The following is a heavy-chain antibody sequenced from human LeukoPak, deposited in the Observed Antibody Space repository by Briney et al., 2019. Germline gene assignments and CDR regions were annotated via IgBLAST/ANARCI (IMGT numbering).Heavy chain of an antibody. CDR3: ARILDSAWGELDY. D-gene: IGHD6-19*01. J-gene: IGHJ4*02. V-gene: IGHV3-7*01. CDR1: GFTFSSYW. Sequence: GGSLRLSCAASGFTFSSYWMSWVRQAPGKGLEWVANIKQDGSEKYYVDSVKGRFTISRDNSKNTLYPQMNSLRAEDTAVYYCARILDSAWGELDYWGQGTLVTVSS. CDR2: IKQDGSEK.